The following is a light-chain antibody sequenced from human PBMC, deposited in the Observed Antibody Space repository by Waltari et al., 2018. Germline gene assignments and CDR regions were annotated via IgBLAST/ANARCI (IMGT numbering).Light chain of an antibody. Sequence: QQKPVRAPTLVIDGKNNRPSGIPDLFSSSSSADTASLNITAAQAEDEADYYCNSPDSSRNHYVVFGGSTKLTVL. CDR2: GKN. CDR3: NSPDSSRNHYVV. J-gene: IGLJ2*01. V-gene: IGLV3-19*01.